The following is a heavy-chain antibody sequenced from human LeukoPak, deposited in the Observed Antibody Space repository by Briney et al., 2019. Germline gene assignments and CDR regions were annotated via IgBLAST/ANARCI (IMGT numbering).Heavy chain of an antibody. CDR1: GGSISSYY. Sequence: SETLSLTCTVSGGSISSYYWSWIRQPPGKGLEWIGYIYYSGSTNYNPSLKSRVTISVDTSTNQFSLKLSSVTAADAAVYYCAREGCSSTSCYPGEKNWFDPWGQGTLVTVSS. CDR2: IYYSGST. D-gene: IGHD2-2*01. J-gene: IGHJ5*02. V-gene: IGHV4-59*01. CDR3: AREGCSSTSCYPGEKNWFDP.